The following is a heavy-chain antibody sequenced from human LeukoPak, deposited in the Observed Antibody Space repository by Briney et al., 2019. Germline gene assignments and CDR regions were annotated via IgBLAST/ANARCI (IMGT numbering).Heavy chain of an antibody. CDR1: GFTVSSNY. J-gene: IGHJ4*02. CDR3: AKTYVWYYFDY. CDR2: IYSGGST. Sequence: GGSLRLSCAASGFTVSSNYMSWVRQAPGKGLEWVSVIYSGGSTYYADSVKGRFTISRDNSKNTLYLQMNSLRAEDTAVYYCAKTYVWYYFDYWGQGILVTVSS. D-gene: IGHD3-16*01. V-gene: IGHV3-53*01.